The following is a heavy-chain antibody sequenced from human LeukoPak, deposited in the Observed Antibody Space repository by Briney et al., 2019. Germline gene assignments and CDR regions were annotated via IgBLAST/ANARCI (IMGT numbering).Heavy chain of an antibody. CDR3: AIEISSWYRTEGRFDP. CDR2: IKQDGSER. J-gene: IGHJ5*02. D-gene: IGHD6-13*01. Sequence: GGSLRLSCAASGFTFSSYSMNWVRQAPGKGLEWVANIKQDGSERDYVDSVKGRFTISKDNAKNLLYLQMNILRAEDTAVYYCAIEISSWYRTEGRFDPWGQGTLVTVSS. V-gene: IGHV3-7*01. CDR1: GFTFSSYS.